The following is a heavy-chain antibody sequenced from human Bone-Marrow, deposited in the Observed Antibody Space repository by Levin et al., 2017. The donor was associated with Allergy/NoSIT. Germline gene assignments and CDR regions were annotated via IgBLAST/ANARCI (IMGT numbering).Heavy chain of an antibody. CDR3: ARVHIGLMKAGPFDF. CDR2: IFYSGSGNI. CDR1: GGSISTISSY. J-gene: IGHJ4*01. D-gene: IGHD2-21*01. V-gene: IGHV4-39*07. Sequence: PGGSLRLSCNVSGGSISTISSYWGWIRQPPGKGLEWIGNIFYSGSGNIYYNPSLKSRVTMSIDSSKSQFSLRLRSVTAADTAIYYCARVHIGLMKAGPFDFWGQGSPVTVSS.